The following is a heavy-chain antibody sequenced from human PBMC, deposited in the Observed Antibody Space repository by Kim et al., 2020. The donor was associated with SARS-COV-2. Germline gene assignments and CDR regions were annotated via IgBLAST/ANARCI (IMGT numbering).Heavy chain of an antibody. CDR2: INTNTGNP. J-gene: IGHJ3*02. D-gene: IGHD3-3*01. CDR1: GYTFTSYA. V-gene: IGHV7-4-1*02. CDR3: ARDGTVITIFGVVIMHAFDI. Sequence: ASVKVSCKASGYTFTSYAMNWVRQAPGQGLEWMGWINTNTGNPTYAQGFTGRFVFSLDTSVSTAYLQISSLKAEDTAVYYCARDGTVITIFGVVIMHAFDIWGQGIMVTVSS.